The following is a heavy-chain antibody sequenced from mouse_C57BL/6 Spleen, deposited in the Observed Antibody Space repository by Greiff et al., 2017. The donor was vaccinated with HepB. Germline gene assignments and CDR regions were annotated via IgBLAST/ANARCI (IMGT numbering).Heavy chain of an antibody. CDR1: GYTFTSYW. CDR3: ARSGYYGLYWYFDV. D-gene: IGHD1-1*01. J-gene: IGHJ1*03. CDR2: IDPSDSYT. V-gene: IGHV1-50*01. Sequence: VQLKQPGAELVKPGASVKLSCKASGYTFTSYWMQWVKQRPGQGLEWIGEIDPSDSYTNYNQKFKGKATLTVDTSSSTAYMQLSSLTSEDSAVYYCARSGYYGLYWYFDVWGTGTTVTVSS.